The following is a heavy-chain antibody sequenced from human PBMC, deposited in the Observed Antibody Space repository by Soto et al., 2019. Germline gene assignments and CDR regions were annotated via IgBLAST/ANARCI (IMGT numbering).Heavy chain of an antibody. Sequence: QLQLQESGPGLVKPSETLSLTCTVSGGSISSSSYYWGWIRQPPGKGLEWIGSIYYSGSTYYNPSLKSRVTISVDTSKNQFSLKLSSVTAADTAVYYCARMEVNSVRSAHYYGSGSRLTEGDYWGQGTLVTVSS. CDR2: IYYSGST. J-gene: IGHJ4*02. V-gene: IGHV4-39*01. CDR3: ARMEVNSVRSAHYYGSGSRLTEGDY. CDR1: GGSISSSSYY. D-gene: IGHD3-10*01.